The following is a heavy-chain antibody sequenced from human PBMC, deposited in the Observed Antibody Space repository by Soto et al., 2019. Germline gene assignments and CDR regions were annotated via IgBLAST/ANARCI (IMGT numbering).Heavy chain of an antibody. CDR3: ARGRGSIFGVVIGYRNLDGMDV. CDR2: ISSSSSYT. D-gene: IGHD3-3*01. J-gene: IGHJ6*02. CDR1: GFTFSDYY. Sequence: GGSLRLSCAASGFTFSDYYMSWIRQAPGKGLEWVSYISSSSSYTNYADSVKGRFTISRDNAKNSLYLQMSSLRAEDTAVYYCARGRGSIFGVVIGYRNLDGMDVWGQGTTVTVSS. V-gene: IGHV3-11*06.